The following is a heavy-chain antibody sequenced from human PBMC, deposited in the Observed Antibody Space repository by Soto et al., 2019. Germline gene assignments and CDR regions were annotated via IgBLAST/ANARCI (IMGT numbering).Heavy chain of an antibody. J-gene: IGHJ6*04. V-gene: IGHV3-11*01. CDR1: GFSFSDYS. Sequence: QVQLVESGGDLVKPGGSLRLSCVASGFSFSDYSMTWMRQAPGGGLDFVAFISNTAITDYYADSVKGRFTISRDNARNSVYLQMDSLRAEDAAVYYCARDLHQILSHKQYDYYLDVWGTGTTVTVSS. CDR2: ISNTAITD. CDR3: ARDLHQILSHKQYDYYLDV. D-gene: IGHD5-12*01.